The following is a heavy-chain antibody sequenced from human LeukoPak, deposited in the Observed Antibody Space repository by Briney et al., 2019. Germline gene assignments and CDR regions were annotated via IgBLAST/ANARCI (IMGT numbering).Heavy chain of an antibody. CDR3: ARAYDFPDY. Sequence: GGSLRLSCSASGFTFSTYWMSWVRQAPGKGLEWVANMKRDGSEIYYVDSVRGRFTISRDNAKNSLYLQMNSLRAEDTAVYYCARAYDFPDYWGQGTLVTVSS. CDR2: MKRDGSEI. D-gene: IGHD3-3*01. J-gene: IGHJ4*02. CDR1: GFTFSTYW. V-gene: IGHV3-7*03.